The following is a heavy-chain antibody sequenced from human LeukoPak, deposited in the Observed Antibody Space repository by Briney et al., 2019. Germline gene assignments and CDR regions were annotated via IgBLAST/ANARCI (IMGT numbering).Heavy chain of an antibody. CDR3: ARGAGDYSRGFDY. CDR1: GYSISSSYW. D-gene: IGHD2-15*01. CDR2: ISHRGNT. J-gene: IGHJ4*02. V-gene: IGHV4-4*02. Sequence: PSETLSLTCAVSGYSISSSYWWSWVRQPPGKGLEWIGEISHRGNTNYNPSLKSRVTTSVDKSKNQLSLKLTSVTAADTAVYYCARGAGDYSRGFDYWGQGTLVTVSS.